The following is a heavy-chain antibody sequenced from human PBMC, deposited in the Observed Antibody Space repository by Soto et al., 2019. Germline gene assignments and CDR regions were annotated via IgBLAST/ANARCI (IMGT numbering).Heavy chain of an antibody. Sequence: EVQLVESGGGLVQPGGSLRLSCAASGFTFNGYGMNWVRQGPGKGLEWVSYINSGSTIIYYADSVKGRFTISRDNAENSLYLQMNSLRDDDTAVYYCARDRGAPRKYYFDSWGQGALATVSS. CDR2: INSGSTII. V-gene: IGHV3-48*02. J-gene: IGHJ4*02. CDR3: ARDRGAPRKYYFDS. D-gene: IGHD1-26*01. CDR1: GFTFNGYG.